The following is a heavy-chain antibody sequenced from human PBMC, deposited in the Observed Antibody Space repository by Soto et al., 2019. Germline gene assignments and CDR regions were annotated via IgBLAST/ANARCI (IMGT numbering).Heavy chain of an antibody. Sequence: QVQLVQSGAEVKKPGSSVKVSCKASGGTFSSYAISWVRQAPGQGLEWMGGIIPIFGTANYAQKFQGRVTITADKSTSTAYMQLSSLRSEDTAVYYCARPMVRGVLYYYGMDVCGQGTTVTVSS. CDR3: ARPMVRGVLYYYGMDV. CDR2: IIPIFGTA. CDR1: GGTFSSYA. V-gene: IGHV1-69*06. J-gene: IGHJ6*02. D-gene: IGHD3-10*01.